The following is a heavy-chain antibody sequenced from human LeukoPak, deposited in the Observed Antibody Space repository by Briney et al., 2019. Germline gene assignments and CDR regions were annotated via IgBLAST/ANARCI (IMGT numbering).Heavy chain of an antibody. V-gene: IGHV3-23*01. CDR1: GFTFSSYA. CDR3: ATPGPLPNYYDSSGYSVDY. CDR2: ISGSGGST. Sequence: PGGSLRLSCAASGFTFSSYAMSWVRQAPGKGLEWVSAISGSGGSTYYADSVKGRFTISRDNSKNTLYLQMDSLRAEDTAVYYCATPGPLPNYYDSSGYSVDYWGQGTLVTVSS. J-gene: IGHJ4*02. D-gene: IGHD3-22*01.